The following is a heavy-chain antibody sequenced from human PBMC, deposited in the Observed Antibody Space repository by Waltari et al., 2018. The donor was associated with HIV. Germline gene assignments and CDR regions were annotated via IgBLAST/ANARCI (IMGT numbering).Heavy chain of an antibody. CDR2: IYSGGST. J-gene: IGHJ4*02. Sequence: EVQLVESGGGLIQPGGSLRLSCAASGFTVSSNYMSWVRQAPGKGLEWVSVIYSGGSTYYADSVKGRFTISRDNSKNTLYLQMNSLRAEDTAVYYCARDGGIQSLAFDYWGQGTLVTVSS. V-gene: IGHV3-53*01. D-gene: IGHD5-18*01. CDR3: ARDGGIQSLAFDY. CDR1: GFTVSSNY.